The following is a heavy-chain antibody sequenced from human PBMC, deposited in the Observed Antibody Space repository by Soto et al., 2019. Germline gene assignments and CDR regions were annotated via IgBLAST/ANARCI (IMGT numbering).Heavy chain of an antibody. CDR1: GDSVSGKGVP. CDR3: ARGAAAAGFGN. D-gene: IGHD6-13*01. V-gene: IGHV6-1*01. J-gene: IGHJ4*02. CDR2: TYYGSKWSK. Sequence: PSQTLSLTCAISGDSVSGKGVPWNWIRQSPSRGLEWLGRTYYGSKWSKDYAISVKSRITINADTSKNQLSLQLYSVTPEDTAVYYCARGAAAAGFGNWGLGTLVTVSS.